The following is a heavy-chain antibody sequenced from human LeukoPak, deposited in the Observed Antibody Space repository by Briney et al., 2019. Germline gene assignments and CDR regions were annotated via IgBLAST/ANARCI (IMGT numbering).Heavy chain of an antibody. Sequence: SETLSLTCGVSGGSISNGNWWSWVRQPPGKGLEWIGEIYHTGITNYNPSLKSRVTISVDKSENQFSLNLSSVTAADTAVYYCVRCGSYCLDYWGQGTLVTVSS. CDR1: GGSISNGNW. CDR3: VRCGSYCLDY. V-gene: IGHV4-4*02. CDR2: IYHTGIT. D-gene: IGHD1-26*01. J-gene: IGHJ4*02.